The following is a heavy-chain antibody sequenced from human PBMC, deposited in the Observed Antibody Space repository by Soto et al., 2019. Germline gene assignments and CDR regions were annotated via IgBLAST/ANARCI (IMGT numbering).Heavy chain of an antibody. J-gene: IGHJ4*02. D-gene: IGHD3-22*01. CDR2: ISHSGIT. V-gene: IGHV4-4*02. CDR3: ARVRYDRSGIDH. CDR1: GDSISRSHW. Sequence: QVQLQESGPGLMRPSGALSVTCAVSGDSISRSHWWSWVRQSPGKGLEWIGEISHSGITNYNPSLKSRVTISGDKSNNQLSLKLTSVTAADTAVYYCARVRYDRSGIDHWGQGTLVSVSS.